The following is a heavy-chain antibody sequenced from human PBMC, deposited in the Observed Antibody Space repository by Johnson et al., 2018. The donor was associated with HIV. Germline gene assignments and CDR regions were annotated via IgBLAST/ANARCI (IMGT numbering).Heavy chain of an antibody. Sequence: VQLVESGGGLVQPGGSLRLSCAASGFTFSSYAMHWVRQAPGKGLEYVSAISSNGGSTYYANYVKGRFTISRDNSKNTLYLQMGSLRAEDMAVYYCAQGQYSSSPCAFDIWGQGTMVTVSS. J-gene: IGHJ3*02. CDR1: GFTFSSYA. D-gene: IGHD6-6*01. CDR3: AQGQYSSSPCAFDI. CDR2: ISSNGGST. V-gene: IGHV3-64*01.